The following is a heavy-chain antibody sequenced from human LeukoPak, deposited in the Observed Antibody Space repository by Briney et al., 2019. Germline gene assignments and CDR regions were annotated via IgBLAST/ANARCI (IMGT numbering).Heavy chain of an antibody. CDR3: ARGRVWSSSWSLGGFQH. Sequence: TSETLSLTCTVSGGSISSGAYYWSWIRQPPGRGLEWIGYIYHSGGTYYNPSRKSRVTISVDTSKNQFSLKLSSVTAADTAVYYCARGRVWSSSWSLGGFQHWGQGTLVTVSS. CDR2: IYHSGGT. D-gene: IGHD6-13*01. V-gene: IGHV4-30-2*01. J-gene: IGHJ1*01. CDR1: GGSISSGAYY.